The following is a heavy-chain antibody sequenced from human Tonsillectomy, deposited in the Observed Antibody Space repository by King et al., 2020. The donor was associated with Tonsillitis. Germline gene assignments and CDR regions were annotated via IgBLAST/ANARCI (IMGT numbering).Heavy chain of an antibody. D-gene: IGHD5-24*01. Sequence: QLQESGPGLVTPSQTLSLTCTVSGGSISNDDFYWSWIRQHPGKGLEWMGYIYYKGSTYFNPSLRSRVTISLDTSRNQFALKMRSVTAADTAVYYCAREHRATWHYFDYWGQGTLVTVSS. CDR3: AREHRATWHYFDY. CDR2: IYYKGST. J-gene: IGHJ4*02. CDR1: GGSISNDDFY. V-gene: IGHV4-31*03.